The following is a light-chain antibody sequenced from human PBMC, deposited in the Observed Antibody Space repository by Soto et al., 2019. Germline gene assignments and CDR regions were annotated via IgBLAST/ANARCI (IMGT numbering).Light chain of an antibody. J-gene: IGLJ2*01. V-gene: IGLV2-14*01. CDR2: DVN. CDR1: SSDVGRYNY. CDR3: SSYTSSSTVV. Sequence: QSALTQPASVSGSPGQSITISCTGTSSDVGRYNYVSWCQQHPGKAPKLIIYDVNTRPSGVSNRFSGSKSGNTASLTISGLQAEDEADYYCSSYTSSSTVVFGGATKLTVL.